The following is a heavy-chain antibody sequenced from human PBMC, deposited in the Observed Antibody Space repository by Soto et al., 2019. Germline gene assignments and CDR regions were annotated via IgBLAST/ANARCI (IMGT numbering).Heavy chain of an antibody. J-gene: IGHJ3*01. CDR1: KFTFSYYG. CDR3: AKPISISGVIIDPFDV. Sequence: QVQLVESGGGVVQPGRSLRLSCAASKFTFSYYGMHWVRQAPGKGLEWVAVISYEGSNKYYADPVKGRFTISRDNSKNTLYLEMNSLRTKDTAGYYCAKPISISGVIIDPFDVWGQGTMGTVAS. CDR2: ISYEGSNK. D-gene: IGHD3-3*01. V-gene: IGHV3-30*18.